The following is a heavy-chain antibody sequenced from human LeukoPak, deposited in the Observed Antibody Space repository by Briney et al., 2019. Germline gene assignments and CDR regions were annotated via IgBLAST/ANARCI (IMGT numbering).Heavy chain of an antibody. V-gene: IGHV4-39*01. CDR3: ARTSADSSYTMDV. D-gene: IGHD2-15*01. CDR2: IYYSGST. J-gene: IGHJ6*03. Sequence: PSETLSLTCTVFGDSISSSFYYWGWIRQHPGKGLEWIGSIYYSGSTYYNPSLKSRVIISVDTSNNQFSLKLSSVTAADTAVYYCARTSADSSYTMDVWGTGTAVTVSS. CDR1: GDSISSSFYY.